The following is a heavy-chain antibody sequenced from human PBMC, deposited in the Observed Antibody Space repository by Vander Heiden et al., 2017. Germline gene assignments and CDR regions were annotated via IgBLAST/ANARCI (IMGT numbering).Heavy chain of an antibody. D-gene: IGHD2-8*01. CDR3: TTDRMVSHPPDY. J-gene: IGHJ4*02. V-gene: IGHV3-15*01. CDR2: IRTTDEGGAT. Sequence: EVNLVESGGGLVEPGGSLRLSCAASGFTFNNAWMAWVRQAPGKGLEWVGRIRTTDEGGATDYAAPVKGRFTISRDDSKNTVFLQMNCLKSEDTAVYYCTTDRMVSHPPDYWGQGTLVTVSS. CDR1: GFTFNNAW.